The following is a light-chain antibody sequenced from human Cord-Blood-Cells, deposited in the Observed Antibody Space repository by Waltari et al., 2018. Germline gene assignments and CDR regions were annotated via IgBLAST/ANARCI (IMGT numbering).Light chain of an antibody. CDR3: QQRSNWPFT. CDR2: DAS. CDR1: QRVSSY. Sequence: EIVLTQSPATLSLSPGERATLSCRASQRVSSYLAWYQQKPGQAPRLLIYDASNRATGIPARFSGSGSGTDFTLTISSLEPEDFAVYYCQQRSNWPFTLGPGTKVDIK. J-gene: IGKJ3*01. V-gene: IGKV3-11*01.